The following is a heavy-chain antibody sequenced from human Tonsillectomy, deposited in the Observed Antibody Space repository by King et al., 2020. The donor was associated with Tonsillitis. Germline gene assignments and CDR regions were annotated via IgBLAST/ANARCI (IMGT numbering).Heavy chain of an antibody. J-gene: IGHJ5*02. D-gene: IGHD4-23*01. CDR1: GYSFTSYW. Sequence: QLVQSGAEVKKLGESLKISCKGSGYSFTSYWIGWVRQMPGKGLEWMGIIYPGDSDTRYSPSFQGQVTISADKSISTAYLQWSSLKASDTAMYYCARRPLQEDGGIANWFDPWGQGTLVTVSS. CDR3: ARRPLQEDGGIANWFDP. V-gene: IGHV5-51*01. CDR2: IYPGDSDT.